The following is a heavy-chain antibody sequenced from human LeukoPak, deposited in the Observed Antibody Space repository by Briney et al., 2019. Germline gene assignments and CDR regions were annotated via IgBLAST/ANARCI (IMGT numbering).Heavy chain of an antibody. CDR1: GFTFSTYA. D-gene: IGHD3-9*01. V-gene: IGHV3-23*01. J-gene: IGHJ4*02. CDR3: AKTPASRFFDSRQYYFDY. CDR2: ISGTGGRT. Sequence: PGGSLRLSCAASGFTFSTYAMSWARQAPGKGREWVSDISGTGGRTYYADSVKGRFTISRDNSRNTLYVQMNTLRAEDTAVYCCAKTPASRFFDSRQYYFDYWGQGTLVTVSS.